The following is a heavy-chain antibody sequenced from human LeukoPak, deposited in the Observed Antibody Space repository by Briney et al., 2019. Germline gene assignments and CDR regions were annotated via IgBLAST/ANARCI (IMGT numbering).Heavy chain of an antibody. CDR3: ASSDRALTDTY. CDR2: IYTSGST. V-gene: IGHV4-61*02. CDR1: GGSISSGSYY. Sequence: SETLSLTCTVSGGSISSGSYYWSWIRQPAGKGLEWIGRIYTSGSTNYNPSLKSRVTISVDTSKNQFSLKLSSVTAADTAVYYCASSDRALTDTYWGREPWSPSPQ. D-gene: IGHD1-14*01. J-gene: IGHJ4*02.